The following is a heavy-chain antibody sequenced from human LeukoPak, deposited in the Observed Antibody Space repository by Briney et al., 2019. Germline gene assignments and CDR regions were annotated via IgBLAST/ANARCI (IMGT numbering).Heavy chain of an antibody. V-gene: IGHV3-7*01. CDR3: ARDLVITFGGDWFDP. Sequence: GGSLRLSCAASGFTFSSYWMSWVRQAPGKGLEWVPNIKQDGSEKYYVDSVKGRFTISRDNAKNSLYLQMNSLRAEDTAVYYCARDLVITFGGDWFDPWGQGTLVTVSS. D-gene: IGHD3-16*01. CDR2: IKQDGSEK. J-gene: IGHJ5*02. CDR1: GFTFSSYW.